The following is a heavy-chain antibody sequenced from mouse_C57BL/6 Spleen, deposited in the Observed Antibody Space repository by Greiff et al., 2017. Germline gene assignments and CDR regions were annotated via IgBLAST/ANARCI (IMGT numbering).Heavy chain of an antibody. J-gene: IGHJ4*01. V-gene: IGHV2-5*01. CDR1: GFSLTSYG. Sequence: QVQLQQSGPGLVQPSQSLSITCTVSGFSLTSYGVHWVRQSPGKGLEWLGVIWRGGSADYNAAFMSRLSITKDNSKSQVFFKMNRLQADDTAIYNCAKKTYYSNLWAMDYWGQGTSVTVSS. D-gene: IGHD2-5*01. CDR2: IWRGGSA. CDR3: AKKTYYSNLWAMDY.